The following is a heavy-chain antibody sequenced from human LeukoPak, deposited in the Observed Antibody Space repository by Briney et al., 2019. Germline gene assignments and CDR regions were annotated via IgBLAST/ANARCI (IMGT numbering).Heavy chain of an antibody. CDR3: AGPWGRSYWYFDL. CDR1: GGSISSYY. D-gene: IGHD7-27*01. V-gene: IGHV4-59*01. Sequence: SETLSLTCTVSGGSISSYYWSRIRQPPGKGLEWIGYIYYSGSTNYNPSLKSRVTISVDTSKNQFSLKLSSVTAADTAVYYCAGPWGRSYWYFDLWGRGTLVTVSS. CDR2: IYYSGST. J-gene: IGHJ2*01.